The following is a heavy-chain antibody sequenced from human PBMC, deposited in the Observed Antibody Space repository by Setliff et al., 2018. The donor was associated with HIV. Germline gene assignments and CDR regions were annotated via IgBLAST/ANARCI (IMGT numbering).Heavy chain of an antibody. V-gene: IGHV4-4*09. CDR3: AREHCSGGSCNGFDI. CDR1: GGSISTSY. Sequence: PSETLSLTCTASGGSISTSYWNWIRQPPGKGLEWITYIYISGTTNYNPSLKSRVTISLDTSRNQFSLKLGSVTAAGTAMYYCAREHCSGGSCNGFDIWGQGTMVTVSS. CDR2: IYISGTT. D-gene: IGHD2-15*01. J-gene: IGHJ3*02.